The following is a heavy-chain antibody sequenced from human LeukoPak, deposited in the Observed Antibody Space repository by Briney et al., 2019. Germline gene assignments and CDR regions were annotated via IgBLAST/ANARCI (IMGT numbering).Heavy chain of an antibody. J-gene: IGHJ4*02. D-gene: IGHD3-22*01. CDR2: IRYDGSNK. CDR3: AKDPGAGYYDSSGYGPLDY. V-gene: IGHV3-30*02. Sequence: GGSLRLSCAGSGFTFRSYGMHWVRQAPGKGLEWVAFIRYDGSNKYYADSVKGRFTISRDNSKNTLYLQMNSLRAEDTAVYYCAKDPGAGYYDSSGYGPLDYWGQGTLVTVSS. CDR1: GFTFRSYG.